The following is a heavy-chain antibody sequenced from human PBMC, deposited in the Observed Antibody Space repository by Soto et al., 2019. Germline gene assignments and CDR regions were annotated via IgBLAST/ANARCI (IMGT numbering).Heavy chain of an antibody. Sequence: PSQTLSLTCAISGDSVSSNSAAWNWIRQSPSRGREWLGRTYYRSKWYNDYAVSVKSRITINPDTSKNQFSLQLNSVTPEDTAVYYCARDAIKARYGDYTGPFDPWGQGTLVTVSS. CDR1: GDSVSSNSAA. V-gene: IGHV6-1*01. CDR2: TYYRSKWYN. CDR3: ARDAIKARYGDYTGPFDP. D-gene: IGHD4-17*01. J-gene: IGHJ5*02.